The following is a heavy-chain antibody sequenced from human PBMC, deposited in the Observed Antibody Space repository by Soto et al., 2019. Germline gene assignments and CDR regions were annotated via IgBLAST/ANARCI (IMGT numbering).Heavy chain of an antibody. CDR2: ISSSGNII. Sequence: PGGSLRLSCAGSGFTFSDYYMSWIRQAPGKGLEWVSYISSSGNIIYYADSVKGRFTISRDNAKNSLYLQMNSLRAEDTAVYYCARDLGYYASDGYFDYWDQGTLVTVSS. CDR1: GFTFSDYY. J-gene: IGHJ4*02. V-gene: IGHV3-11*01. D-gene: IGHD3-22*01. CDR3: ARDLGYYASDGYFDY.